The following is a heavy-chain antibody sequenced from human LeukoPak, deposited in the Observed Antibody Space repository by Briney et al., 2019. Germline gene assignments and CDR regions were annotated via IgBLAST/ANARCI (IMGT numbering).Heavy chain of an antibody. CDR3: ARGKIQLWSNWFDP. D-gene: IGHD5-18*01. CDR1: GYTFTGYY. V-gene: IGHV1-2*02. CDR2: INPNSGGT. J-gene: IGHJ5*02. Sequence: ASVKVSCKASGYTFTGYYMHWVRQAPGQGLEWMGWINPNSGGTNYAQKFQGRVTMTRDTSISTAYMELSSLRSEDTAVYYCARGKIQLWSNWFDPWGQGTLVTVSS.